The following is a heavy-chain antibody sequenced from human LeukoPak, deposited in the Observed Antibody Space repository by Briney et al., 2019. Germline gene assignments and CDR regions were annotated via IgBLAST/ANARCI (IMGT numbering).Heavy chain of an antibody. D-gene: IGHD3-10*01. Sequence: GGSLRLSCTASGFTFSTYWISWVRQSPGKGLVWVAPINGDGSTTTHADSVKGRFTISRDNAKNTAYLQMNSLRDEDTAVYFCARDYAGSPDYWGQGTLVTVSA. V-gene: IGHV3-74*03. CDR2: INGDGSTT. CDR1: GFTFSTYW. J-gene: IGHJ4*02. CDR3: ARDYAGSPDY.